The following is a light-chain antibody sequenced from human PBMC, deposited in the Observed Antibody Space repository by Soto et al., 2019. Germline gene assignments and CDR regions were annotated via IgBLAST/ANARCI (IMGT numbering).Light chain of an antibody. J-gene: IGLJ1*01. CDR3: SSYTSSSTLRV. CDR1: SSDVGGYNY. V-gene: IGLV2-14*01. CDR2: DVS. Sequence: QSALTQPASVSGSPGQSITISCTGTSSDVGGYNYVSWYQQHPGKAPKLMIHDVSNRPSGVSNRFSGSKSGNTASLTISGLQAEDEADYYCSSYTSSSTLRVFGTGTKVTVL.